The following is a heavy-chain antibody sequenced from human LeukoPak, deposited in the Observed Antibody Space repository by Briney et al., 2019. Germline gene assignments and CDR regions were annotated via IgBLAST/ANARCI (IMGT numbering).Heavy chain of an antibody. CDR2: ISGSGGST. CDR1: GFTFSSYA. CDR3: AKDSVVPAAPASNWFDP. J-gene: IGHJ5*02. V-gene: IGHV3-23*01. Sequence: PGGSLRLSXAASGFTFSSYAMSWVRQAPGKGLEWVSAISGSGGSTYYADSVKGRFTISRDNSKNTLYLQMNSLRAEDTAVYYCAKDSVVPAAPASNWFDPWGQGTLVTVSS. D-gene: IGHD2-2*01.